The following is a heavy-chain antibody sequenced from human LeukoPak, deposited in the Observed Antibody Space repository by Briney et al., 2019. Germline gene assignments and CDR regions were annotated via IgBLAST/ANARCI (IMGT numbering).Heavy chain of an antibody. CDR2: ISYDGSNK. Sequence: GGSLRLSCAASGFTFGSYGMHWVRQAPGKGLEWVAVISYDGSNKYYADSVKGRFTISRDNSKNTLYLQMNSLRAEDTAVYYCARDRYSSSWYNVDAFDIWGQGTMVTVSS. CDR1: GFTFGSYG. V-gene: IGHV3-30*03. D-gene: IGHD6-13*01. CDR3: ARDRYSSSWYNVDAFDI. J-gene: IGHJ3*02.